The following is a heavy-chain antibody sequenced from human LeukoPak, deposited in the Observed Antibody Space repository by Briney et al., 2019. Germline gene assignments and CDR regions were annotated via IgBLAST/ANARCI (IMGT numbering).Heavy chain of an antibody. CDR1: GFSFSNG. J-gene: IGHJ5*02. CDR2: IVGSGDTT. V-gene: IGHV3-23*01. Sequence: GGSLRLSCAASGFSFSNGMHWVRQAPGKGLEWVSAIVGSGDTTYYADSVKGRFTISRDNSKNTVYVQMKSLRDEDTAVYYCALNAYYSGMATWGQGTLVTVSS. CDR3: ALNAYYSGMAT. D-gene: IGHD3-10*01.